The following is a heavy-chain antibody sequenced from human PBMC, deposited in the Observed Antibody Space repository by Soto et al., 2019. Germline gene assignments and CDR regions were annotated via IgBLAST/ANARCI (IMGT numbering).Heavy chain of an antibody. D-gene: IGHD3-10*01. CDR2: IYASGAT. J-gene: IGHJ4*02. CDR1: GGSISTDY. Sequence: LSLTCTVSGGSISTDYCSWIRQPPRGTLEWIGYIYASGATTYNPSLESRVTMSVDMPNNEFSLELTSLAAADTAVYYCARSHSFDGSIYHYYFDFWGQGTLVTVSS. CDR3: ARSHSFDGSIYHYYFDF. V-gene: IGHV4-59*01.